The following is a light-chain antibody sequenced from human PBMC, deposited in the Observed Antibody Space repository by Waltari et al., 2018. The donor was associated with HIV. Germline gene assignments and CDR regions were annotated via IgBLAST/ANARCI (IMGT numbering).Light chain of an antibody. CDR3: MIWHSSAWV. V-gene: IGLV5-45*01. CDR2: SKSDADR. CDR1: SDFNVDTYR. J-gene: IGLJ3*02. Sequence: QAVLTQPASLSASPGTSASLTCSLRSDFNVDTYRIYWYQQKPGSPPQYLLKSKSDADRQQGSGVPSRFSGSKDASANAGILLISGLQSEDEADYYCMIWHSSAWVFGGGTKLTVL.